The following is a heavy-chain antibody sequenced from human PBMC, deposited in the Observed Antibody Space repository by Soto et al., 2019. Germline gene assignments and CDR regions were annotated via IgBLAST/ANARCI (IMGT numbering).Heavy chain of an antibody. CDR3: ARDEARPLGY. CDR1: GFTFSSYW. CDR2: IKPDGSEK. D-gene: IGHD6-6*01. J-gene: IGHJ4*02. Sequence: EVQLVESGGGLVQPGGSLRLSCAASGFTFSSYWMSWVRQAPGKGLEWVANIKPDGSEKYYVDSVRGRFTISRDNVENSLNLQMNSLRAADAALYYCARDEARPLGYWGQGTLVTVSS. V-gene: IGHV3-7*01.